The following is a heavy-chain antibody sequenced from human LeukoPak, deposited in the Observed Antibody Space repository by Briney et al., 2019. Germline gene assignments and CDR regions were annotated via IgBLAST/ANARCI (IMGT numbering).Heavy chain of an antibody. J-gene: IGHJ5*02. CDR2: INSRSNTI. CDR1: GGSIISNTYC. D-gene: IGHD2-2*01. V-gene: IGHV3-23*05. CDR3: AKDQQSISYSP. Sequence: ETLSLTCTVSGGSIISNTYCWGWIRQAPGKGLEWISYINSRSNTIYYADSVKGRFTISRDNSKNTLYLQMNSLRAEDTAIYYCAKDQQSISYSPWGQGTLVTVSS.